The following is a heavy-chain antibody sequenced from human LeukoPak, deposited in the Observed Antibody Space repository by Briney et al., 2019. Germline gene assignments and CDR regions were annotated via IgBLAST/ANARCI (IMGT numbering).Heavy chain of an antibody. CDR3: ARGGGYSYGPLDY. V-gene: IGHV1-8*01. CDR1: EYTFTSYD. J-gene: IGHJ4*02. Sequence: ASVKVSCKASEYTFTSYDINWVRQATGQGLEWMGWMNPTSGNTGYAQEFQGRVTMTRDTSISAAYMELSSLRSEDTAVYYCARGGGYSYGPLDYWGQGTLVTVSS. D-gene: IGHD5-18*01. CDR2: MNPTSGNT.